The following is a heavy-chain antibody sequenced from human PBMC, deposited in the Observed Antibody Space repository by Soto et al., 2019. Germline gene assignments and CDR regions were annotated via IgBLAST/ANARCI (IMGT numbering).Heavy chain of an antibody. D-gene: IGHD3-3*01. J-gene: IGHJ5*02. Sequence: PGESLKISCQGSGYSFNTYWVSWVRQVPGKGLEWIGRIDPGTSYSNYSPSFEGHVTISVDKSKSTAFLQWSSLKASDTAMYYCARHPTLHESRVWSGFDPWGQGTLVTVSS. CDR1: GYSFNTYW. V-gene: IGHV5-10-1*01. CDR2: IDPGTSYS. CDR3: ARHPTLHESRVWSGFDP.